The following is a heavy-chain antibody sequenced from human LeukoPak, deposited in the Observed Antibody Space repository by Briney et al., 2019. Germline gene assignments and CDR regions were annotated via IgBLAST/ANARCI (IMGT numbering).Heavy chain of an antibody. CDR3: ARFRFTIFGVVMDRYFVY. V-gene: IGHV4-38-2*01. Sequence: PSETLSLTCAVSGYPISSGYYWGWIRPPPGKGLEWIGSIYHSGSTYYNPYLKSRVTISVDTSKNQFSLKLSSVTAADTALYYCARFRFTIFGVVMDRYFVYLGQGTLDTVCS. D-gene: IGHD3-3*01. J-gene: IGHJ4*02. CDR1: GYPISSGYY. CDR2: IYHSGST.